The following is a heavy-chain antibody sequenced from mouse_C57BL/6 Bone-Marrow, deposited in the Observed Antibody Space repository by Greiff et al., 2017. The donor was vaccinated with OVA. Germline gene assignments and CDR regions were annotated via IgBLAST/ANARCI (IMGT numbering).Heavy chain of an antibody. Sequence: EVQLQQSGTVLVRPGASVKMSCKTSGYTFTSYWMHWVKQRPGQGLEWIGAIYPGNSGTSYNQKFKGKATLTAVTSSSTAYMELSSLTNEDSAVYYCTRSGGFYAMDYWGQGTSVTVSS. CDR2: IYPGNSGT. V-gene: IGHV1-5*01. CDR3: TRSGGFYAMDY. CDR1: GYTFTSYW. D-gene: IGHD1-1*02. J-gene: IGHJ4*01.